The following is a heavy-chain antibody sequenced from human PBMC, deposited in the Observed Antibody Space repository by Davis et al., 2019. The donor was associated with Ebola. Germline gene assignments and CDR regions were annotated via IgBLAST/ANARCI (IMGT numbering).Heavy chain of an antibody. J-gene: IGHJ4*02. CDR2: ISSSGSTI. Sequence: GESLKISCAASGFTFSSYGMNWVRQAPGKGLEWVSYISSSGSTIYYVDSVKGRFTISRDNAKNSLYLQMNSLRDEDTAVYYCARGRYSSSSVYFDYWGQGTLVTVSS. V-gene: IGHV3-48*02. D-gene: IGHD6-6*01. CDR3: ARGRYSSSSVYFDY. CDR1: GFTFSSYG.